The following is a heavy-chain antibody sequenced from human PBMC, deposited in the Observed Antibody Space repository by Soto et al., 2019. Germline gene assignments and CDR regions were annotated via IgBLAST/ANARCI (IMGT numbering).Heavy chain of an antibody. CDR1: GFTFSNSA. D-gene: IGHD3-22*01. Sequence: PGGSLRLSCAPSGFTFSNSAMTWVRQAPGKGLEWVLTISGSGGSTYYADSVKGRFSISRDNPKNTLYLQMNSLRAEDTAVYYCARVVDYYDSSGYYLGPLFDYWGQGTLVTVSS. J-gene: IGHJ4*02. CDR2: ISGSGGST. CDR3: ARVVDYYDSSGYYLGPLFDY. V-gene: IGHV3-23*01.